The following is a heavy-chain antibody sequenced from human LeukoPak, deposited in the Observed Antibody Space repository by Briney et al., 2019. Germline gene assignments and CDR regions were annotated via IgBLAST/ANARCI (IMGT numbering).Heavy chain of an antibody. Sequence: SVKVSCKASGYTFTSYYIHWVRQAPGQGLEWMGILNPSGGGTTYAQKFQGRVTMTSDMSTSTVYMELSSLRSEGTAVYYCARETDIASAANYFDYWGQGTLVTVSS. V-gene: IGHV1-46*01. CDR1: GYTFTSYY. J-gene: IGHJ4*02. CDR3: ARETDIASAANYFDY. D-gene: IGHD6-13*01. CDR2: LNPSGGGT.